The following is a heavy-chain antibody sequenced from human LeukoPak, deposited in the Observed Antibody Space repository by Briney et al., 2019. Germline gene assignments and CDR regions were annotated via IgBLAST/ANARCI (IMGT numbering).Heavy chain of an antibody. V-gene: IGHV4-59*01. CDR2: IYYSGST. CDR3: AREPTIGWFDP. CDR1: GGSISSYY. Sequence: SETLSLTCTVSGGSISSYYWSWIRQPPGKGLEWIGYIYYSGSTNYNPSLKSRVTISVDTSKNQFSLKLSSVTAADTAVYYCAREPTIGWFDPWGQGTLGTVSS. D-gene: IGHD5-12*01. J-gene: IGHJ5*02.